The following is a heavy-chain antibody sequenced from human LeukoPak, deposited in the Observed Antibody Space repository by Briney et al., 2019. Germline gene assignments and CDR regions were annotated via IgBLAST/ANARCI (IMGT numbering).Heavy chain of an antibody. CDR3: ARDRPVDRSSTSCYFNWFDP. Sequence: KPSETLSLTCTVSGGSISSYYWSWIRQPPGKGLEWIGYIYYSGSTNYNPSLKSRVTISVDTSKNQFSLKLSSVTAADTAVYYCARDRPVDRSSTSCYFNWFDPWGQGTLVIVSS. CDR1: GGSISSYY. V-gene: IGHV4-59*01. D-gene: IGHD2-2*01. CDR2: IYYSGST. J-gene: IGHJ5*02.